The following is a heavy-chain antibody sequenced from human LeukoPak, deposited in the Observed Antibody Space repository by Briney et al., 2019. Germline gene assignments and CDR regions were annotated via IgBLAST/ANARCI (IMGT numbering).Heavy chain of an antibody. CDR2: INHSGST. D-gene: IGHD6-6*01. J-gene: IGHJ4*02. CDR1: GGSFSGYY. V-gene: IGHV4-34*01. CDR3: ATLKRIAARPLPSDY. Sequence: SETLSLTCAVYGGSFSGYYWSWIRQPPGKGLEWIGEINHSGSTNYNTSLKSRVTISVDTSKNQFSLKLSSVTAADTAVYYCATLKRIAARPLPSDYWGQGTLVTVSS.